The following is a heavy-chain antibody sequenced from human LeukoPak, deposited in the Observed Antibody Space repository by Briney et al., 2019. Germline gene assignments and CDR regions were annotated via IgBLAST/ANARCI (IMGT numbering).Heavy chain of an antibody. Sequence: PGGSLRLSCAASGFTFSSYSMNWVRQAPGKGLEWVSYISSSSSTIYYADSVKGRFTISRDNAKNSLYLQMNSLRAEDTAVYYCAREVELSNYYYYYMDVWGKGTTVTVSS. CDR2: ISSSSSTI. CDR3: AREVELSNYYYYYMDV. CDR1: GFTFSSYS. J-gene: IGHJ6*03. V-gene: IGHV3-48*01. D-gene: IGHD1-7*01.